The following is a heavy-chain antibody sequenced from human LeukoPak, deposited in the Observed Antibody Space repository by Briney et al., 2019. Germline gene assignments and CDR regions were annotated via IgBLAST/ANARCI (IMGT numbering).Heavy chain of an antibody. CDR1: GGSFSGYF. J-gene: IGHJ4*02. CDR3: ARGRGYVWGSYRPNYFDY. CDR2: INHSGST. D-gene: IGHD3-16*02. Sequence: PSETLSLTCVGSGGSFSGYFWSWLRQPPGKGLEWVGEINHSGSTNYNPSLTSRVTISVDTSKNQFSLKLSSVTAADTAVYYCARGRGYVWGSYRPNYFDYWGQGTLVTVSS. V-gene: IGHV4-34*01.